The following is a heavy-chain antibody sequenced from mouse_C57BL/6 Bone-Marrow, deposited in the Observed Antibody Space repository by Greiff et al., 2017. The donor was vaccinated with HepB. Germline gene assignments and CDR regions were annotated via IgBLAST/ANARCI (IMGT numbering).Heavy chain of an antibody. Sequence: QVQLQQPGAELVKPGASVKLSCKASGYTFTSYWMQWVKQRPGQGLEWIGEIDPSDSYTNYNQKFKGKATLTVDTSSSTAYMQLSSLTSEDSAVYYCARWGSSPAWFAYWGQGTLVTVSA. CDR1: GYTFTSYW. CDR3: ARWGSSPAWFAY. V-gene: IGHV1-50*01. D-gene: IGHD1-1*01. J-gene: IGHJ3*01. CDR2: IDPSDSYT.